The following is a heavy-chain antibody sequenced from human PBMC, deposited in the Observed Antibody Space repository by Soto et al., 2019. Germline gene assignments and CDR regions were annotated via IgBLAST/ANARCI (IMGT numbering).Heavy chain of an antibody. CDR3: AGGGGVLRFLEWLPSGMDV. Sequence: QVQLVQSGAEVKKPGASVKVSCKASGYTFTSYGISWVRQAPGQGLEWMGWISAYNGNTNYAQKLQGRVTMTTDTPQSTAYMGVRSLRSDDTAVYYWAGGGGVLRFLEWLPSGMDVWGQGTTVTVSS. CDR1: GYTFTSYG. V-gene: IGHV1-18*01. J-gene: IGHJ6*02. D-gene: IGHD3-3*01. CDR2: ISAYNGNT.